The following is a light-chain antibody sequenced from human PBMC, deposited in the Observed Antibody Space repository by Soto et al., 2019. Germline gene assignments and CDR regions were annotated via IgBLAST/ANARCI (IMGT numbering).Light chain of an antibody. CDR2: EVV. Sequence: QSVLTQSPSASGSPGQSVTISCTGTKNDIGVYDFVSWYQHHPGKAPRLIIYEVVQRPSGVPDRFSGSKSGNTASLTVSGLKAADEADYFCKSYAGSNTYVFGSGTKV. J-gene: IGLJ1*01. V-gene: IGLV2-8*01. CDR3: KSYAGSNTYV. CDR1: KNDIGVYDF.